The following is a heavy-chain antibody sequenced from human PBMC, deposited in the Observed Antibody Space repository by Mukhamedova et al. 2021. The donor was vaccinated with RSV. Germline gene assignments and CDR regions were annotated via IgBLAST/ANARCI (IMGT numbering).Heavy chain of an antibody. Sequence: GMNWVRQAPGKGLEWVSSISSSSSYIYYADSVKGRFTISRDNAKNSLYLQMNSLRAEDTAVYYCARAPYSSSSGLNEYWGQGTLVT. CDR3: ARAPYSSSSGLNEY. CDR1: G. V-gene: IGHV3-21*01. D-gene: IGHD6-6*01. CDR2: ISSSSSYI. J-gene: IGHJ4*02.